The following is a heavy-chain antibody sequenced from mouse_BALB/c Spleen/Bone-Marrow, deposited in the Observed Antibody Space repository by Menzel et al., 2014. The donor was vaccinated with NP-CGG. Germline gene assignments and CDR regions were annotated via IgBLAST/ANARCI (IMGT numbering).Heavy chain of an antibody. V-gene: IGHV1-67*01. CDR1: GYTFTDYA. CDR2: ISTYSANT. J-gene: IGHJ4*01. D-gene: IGHD3-2*01. CDR3: ARDISGYVRAMDY. Sequence: QVQLQQSGPELVRPGVSVKISCKAFGYTFTDYAIHWVKQSHSKSLEWIGIISTYSANTNYNQKFKGKATMTVDKSSSTAYMELARLTFEDSAIYFCARDISGYVRAMDYWGQGTSVTVSS.